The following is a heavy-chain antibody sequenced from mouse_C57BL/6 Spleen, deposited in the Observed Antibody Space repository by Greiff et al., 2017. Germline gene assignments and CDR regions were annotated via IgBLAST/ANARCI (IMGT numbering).Heavy chain of an antibody. CDR1: GYTFTSYG. V-gene: IGHV1-81*01. J-gene: IGHJ4*01. CDR3: ARKKDYGYDLDYAMDY. CDR2: IYPRSGNT. Sequence: VQRVESGAELARPGASVKLSCKASGYTFTSYGISWVKQRTGQGLEWIGEIYPRSGNTYYNEKFKGKATLTADKSSSTAYMELRSLTSEDSAVYFCARKKDYGYDLDYAMDYWGQGTSVTVSS. D-gene: IGHD2-2*01.